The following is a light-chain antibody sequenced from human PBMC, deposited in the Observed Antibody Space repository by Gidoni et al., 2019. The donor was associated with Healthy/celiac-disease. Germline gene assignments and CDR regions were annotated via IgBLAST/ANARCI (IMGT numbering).Light chain of an antibody. V-gene: IGLV1-40*01. CDR3: QSYDSSLSGSRV. Sequence: QSVLTQPPPVSAAPGQRVTISCTGSSSNIGAGYDVHWYQQLPGTAPKPLIYGNSNRPSGVPDRFSGSKSGTSASLAITGLQAEDEADYYCQSYDSSLSGSRVFGGGTKLTVL. J-gene: IGLJ2*01. CDR2: GNS. CDR1: SSNIGAGYD.